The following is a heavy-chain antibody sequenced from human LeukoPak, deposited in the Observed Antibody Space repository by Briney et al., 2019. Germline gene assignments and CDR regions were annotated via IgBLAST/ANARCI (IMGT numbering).Heavy chain of an antibody. CDR2: ISYDGSNK. D-gene: IGHD3-3*01. V-gene: IGHV3-30-3*01. J-gene: IGHJ4*02. CDR1: GFTFSSYA. CDR3: ARDPLSRDWRAFDY. Sequence: PGGSLRLSCAASGFTFSSYAMHWVRQAPGKGLEWVAVISYDGSNKYYADSVKGRFTISRDNSKNTLYLQMNSLRAEGTAVYYCARDPLSRDWRAFDYWGQGTLVTVSS.